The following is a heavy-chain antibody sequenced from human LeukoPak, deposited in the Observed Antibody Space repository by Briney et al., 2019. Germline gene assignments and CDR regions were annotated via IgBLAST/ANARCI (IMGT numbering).Heavy chain of an antibody. V-gene: IGHV3-11*05. CDR1: GFTFRDYY. CDR3: ARDRSPDILGHIAY. D-gene: IGHD3-9*01. Sequence: GGSLRLPCAASGFTFRDYYMSGIRHAPGRGLQWVSYIAGSGSHTTSAASVKGRFTISRDTAKNSLYLQMNSLRGEDTDVYYCARDRSPDILGHIAYWGQGTPVTVSS. CDR2: IAGSGSHT. J-gene: IGHJ4*02.